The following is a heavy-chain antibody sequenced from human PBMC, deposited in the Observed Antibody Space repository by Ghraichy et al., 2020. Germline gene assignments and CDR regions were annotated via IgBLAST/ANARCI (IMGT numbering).Heavy chain of an antibody. J-gene: IGHJ5*02. V-gene: IGHV5-51*01. CDR2: IYPGDSDT. CDR1: GYSFTSYW. CDR3: ARFISPRINRAGFDP. Sequence: GESLNISCKGSGYSFTSYWIGWVRQMPGKGLEWMAIIYPGDSDTRYSPSFQGQVTISADKSISTTYLQWSSLKASDTAMYYCARFISPRINRAGFDPWGQGTLVTVSS. D-gene: IGHD1-14*01.